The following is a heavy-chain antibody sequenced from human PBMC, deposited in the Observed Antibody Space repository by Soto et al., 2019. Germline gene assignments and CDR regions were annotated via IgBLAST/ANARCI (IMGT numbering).Heavy chain of an antibody. CDR2: ISYGGSNK. CDR1: GFTFSSYG. J-gene: IGHJ4*02. CDR3: AKHQRNMIYTPYVEMEWCIDY. D-gene: IGHD3-3*01. V-gene: IGHV3-30*18. Sequence: QVQLVESGGGVVQPGRSLRLSCAASGFTFSSYGMHWVRQAPGKGLEWMAFISYGGSNKYYADSVKGGFTISRDNSKKTLYPQMNSLRAEDSAEYYCAKHQRNMIYTPYVEMEWCIDYWGQGTLVTVSS.